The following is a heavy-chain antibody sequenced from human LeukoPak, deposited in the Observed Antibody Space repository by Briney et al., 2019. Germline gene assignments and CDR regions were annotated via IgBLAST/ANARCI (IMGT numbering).Heavy chain of an antibody. CDR1: GFTFSSFS. J-gene: IGHJ6*03. Sequence: GGSLRLSCAASGFTFSSFSMSWVRQAPGKGLEWVAVISYDGSNKYYADSVKGRFTISRDNSKNTLYLQMNSLRAEDTAVYYCARGPRYCSSTSCYKPPGYYYYYMDVWGKGTTVTVSS. CDR2: ISYDGSNK. CDR3: ARGPRYCSSTSCYKPPGYYYYYMDV. V-gene: IGHV3-30-3*01. D-gene: IGHD2-2*02.